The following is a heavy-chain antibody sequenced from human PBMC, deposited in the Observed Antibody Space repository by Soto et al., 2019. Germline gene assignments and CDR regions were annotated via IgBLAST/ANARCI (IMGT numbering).Heavy chain of an antibody. J-gene: IGHJ6*02. V-gene: IGHV1-3*01. CDR2: INAGNGNT. CDR3: ARDRGDSSGYYLNYYYGMDV. Sequence: ASVKVSCKASGYTFTSYAMHWVRQAPGQRLEWMGWINAGNGNTKYSQKFQGRVTITRDTSASTAYMELSSLRSEDTAVYYCARDRGDSSGYYLNYYYGMDVWGQGTTVTVSS. D-gene: IGHD3-22*01. CDR1: GYTFTSYA.